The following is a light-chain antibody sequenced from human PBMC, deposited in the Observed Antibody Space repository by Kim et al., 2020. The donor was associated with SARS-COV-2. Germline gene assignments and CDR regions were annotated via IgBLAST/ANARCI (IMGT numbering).Light chain of an antibody. Sequence: SVSLGQTGMVTCQGDSLRYYYASWFQPKPGQAPVVVIDAKNNRPSGIPDRFSGSSSGNTASLTIAGAPAEDEADYYCNSLDSSGYLFGGGTQLTVL. CDR3: NSLDSSGYL. J-gene: IGLJ2*01. CDR2: AKN. V-gene: IGLV3-19*01. CDR1: SLRYYY.